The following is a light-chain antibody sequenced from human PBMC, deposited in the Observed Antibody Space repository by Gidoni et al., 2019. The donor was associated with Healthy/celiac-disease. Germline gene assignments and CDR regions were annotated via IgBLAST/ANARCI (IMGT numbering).Light chain of an antibody. CDR2: DAS. CDR1: PSVSSY. V-gene: IGKV3-11*01. CDR3: KQRSS. Sequence: ELVLTQSPATLSLSPGDRATLSCRASPSVSSYLAWYQQKPGQAPKLLIYDASNRATRITARFSGSGFGTDFTINISSLEPEDFGVYYCKQRSSFGGGTKVEIK. J-gene: IGKJ4*01.